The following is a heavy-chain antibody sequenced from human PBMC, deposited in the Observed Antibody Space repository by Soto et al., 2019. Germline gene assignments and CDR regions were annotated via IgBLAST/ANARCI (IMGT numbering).Heavy chain of an antibody. CDR1: GGSISSSSYY. Sequence: SETLSLSCTVSGGSISSSSYYWGWIRQPPGKGLEWIGSIYYSGSTYYNPSLKSRVTISVDTSKNQFSLKLSSVTAADTAVYYCARRDDRGYSSSWYYFDYWGQGTLVTVS. J-gene: IGHJ4*02. D-gene: IGHD6-13*01. CDR3: ARRDDRGYSSSWYYFDY. CDR2: IYYSGST. V-gene: IGHV4-39*01.